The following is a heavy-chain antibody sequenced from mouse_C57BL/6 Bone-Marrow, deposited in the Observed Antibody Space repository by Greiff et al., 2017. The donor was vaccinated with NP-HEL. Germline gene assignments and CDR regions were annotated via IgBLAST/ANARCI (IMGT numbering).Heavy chain of an antibody. CDR1: GYTFTDYN. D-gene: IGHD4-1*01. J-gene: IGHJ3*01. CDR3: ARKANWDWFAY. CDR2: INPNNGGT. Sequence: EVQRVESGPELVKPGASVKMSCKASGYTFTDYNMHWVKQSHGKSLEWIGYINPNNGGTSYNQKFKGKATLTVNKSSSTAYMELRSLTSEDSAVYYCARKANWDWFAYWGQGTLVTVSA. V-gene: IGHV1-22*01.